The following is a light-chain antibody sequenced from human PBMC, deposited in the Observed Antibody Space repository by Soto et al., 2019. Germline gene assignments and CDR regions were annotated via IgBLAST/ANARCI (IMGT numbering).Light chain of an antibody. J-gene: IGLJ2*01. CDR2: EVS. CDR3: SSSGGSNPVV. V-gene: IGLV2-8*01. Sequence: QSALTQPPSASGSPGQSVTISCTGSSSDVGGYNYVSWYQQHPGKAPKLMIYEVSKRPSGVPDRLSGSKSGNTASLTVSGLQAEDEADYYCSSSGGSNPVVFGGGTKLTVL. CDR1: SSDVGGYNY.